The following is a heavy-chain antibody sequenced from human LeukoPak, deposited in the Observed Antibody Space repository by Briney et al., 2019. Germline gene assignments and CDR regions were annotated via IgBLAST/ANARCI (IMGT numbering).Heavy chain of an antibody. V-gene: IGHV3-7*01. Sequence: GGSLRLSCAASGFTLSSYWMSWVRQAPGKGLEWVANIKQDGSEKYYVDSVKGRFTISRDNAKNSLYLQMNSLRAEDTAVYYCARDRYYYDSSGYRFPFDYWGQGTLVTVSS. J-gene: IGHJ4*02. CDR3: ARDRYYYDSSGYRFPFDY. D-gene: IGHD3-22*01. CDR1: GFTLSSYW. CDR2: IKQDGSEK.